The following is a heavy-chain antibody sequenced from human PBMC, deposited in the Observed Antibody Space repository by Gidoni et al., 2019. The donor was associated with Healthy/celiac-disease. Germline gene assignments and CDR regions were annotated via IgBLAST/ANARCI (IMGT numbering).Heavy chain of an antibody. Sequence: QVQLQESAPGLVKPSETLSLPCTVSGGSISSYYWSWIRQPPGKGLEWIGYIYYSGSTNYNPSLKSRVTISVDTSKNQFSLKLSSVTAADTAVYYCARDCSSTSCNQYYYGMDVWGQGTTVTVSS. CDR3: ARDCSSTSCNQYYYGMDV. V-gene: IGHV4-59*01. J-gene: IGHJ6*02. CDR1: GGSISSYY. CDR2: IYYSGST. D-gene: IGHD2-2*01.